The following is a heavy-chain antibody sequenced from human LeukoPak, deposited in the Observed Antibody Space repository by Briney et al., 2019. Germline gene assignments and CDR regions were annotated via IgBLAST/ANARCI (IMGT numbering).Heavy chain of an antibody. V-gene: IGHV3-7*01. D-gene: IGHD3-10*01. CDR3: ARELKRITMVRGMERDYYYGMDV. CDR1: GFTFSDYY. CDR2: IKQDGSEK. J-gene: IGHJ6*02. Sequence: PGGSLRLSCAASGFTFSDYYMSWIRQAPGKGLEWVANIKQDGSEKYYVDSVKGRFTISRDNAKNSLYLQMNSLRAEDTAVYYCARELKRITMVRGMERDYYYGMDVWGQGTTVTVSS.